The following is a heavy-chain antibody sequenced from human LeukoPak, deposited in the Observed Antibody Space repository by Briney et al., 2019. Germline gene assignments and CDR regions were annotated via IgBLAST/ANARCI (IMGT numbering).Heavy chain of an antibody. CDR2: VNHSGST. V-gene: IGHV4-34*01. Sequence: SETLSLTCAVYGGSFSGYYWSWIRQPPGKGLEWIGEVNHSGSTNYNPSLKSRVTISVDTSKNQFSLKLSSVTAADTAVYYCARRGYSYGYVSRNYFDYWGQGTLVTVSS. CDR1: GGSFSGYY. CDR3: ARRGYSYGYVSRNYFDY. D-gene: IGHD5-18*01. J-gene: IGHJ4*02.